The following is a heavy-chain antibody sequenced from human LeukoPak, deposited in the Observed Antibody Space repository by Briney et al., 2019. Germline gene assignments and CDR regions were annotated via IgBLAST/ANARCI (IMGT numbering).Heavy chain of an antibody. CDR3: ARVWTKVGMDV. Sequence: SETLSLTCNVSGGSTSTSNCHWGWIRQSPGKGLEWIGSISYSGSANYNPSLKSRVTVSVDTSKNQFSLNLTSVTAAGTAVYYCARVWTKVGMDVWGQGTTVTVSS. CDR2: ISYSGSA. D-gene: IGHD2-21*01. CDR1: GGSTSTSNCH. V-gene: IGHV4-39*01. J-gene: IGHJ6*02.